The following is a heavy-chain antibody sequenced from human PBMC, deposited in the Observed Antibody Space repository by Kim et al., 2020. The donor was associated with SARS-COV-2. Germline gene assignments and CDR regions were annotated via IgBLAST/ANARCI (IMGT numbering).Heavy chain of an antibody. J-gene: IGHJ5*02. D-gene: IGHD1-20*01. CDR2: IYYSGST. CDR3: ARRISLFTPGPYNWFDP. CDR1: GGSISSSSYY. V-gene: IGHV4-39*01. Sequence: SETLSLTCTVSGGSISSSSYYWGWIRQPPGKGLEWIGSIYYSGSTYYNPSLKSRVTISVDTSKNQFSLKLSSVTAADTAVYYCARRISLFTPGPYNWFDPWGQGTLVTVSS.